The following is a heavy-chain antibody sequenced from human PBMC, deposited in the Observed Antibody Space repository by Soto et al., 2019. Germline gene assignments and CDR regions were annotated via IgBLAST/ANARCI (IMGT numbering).Heavy chain of an antibody. J-gene: IGHJ4*02. V-gene: IGHV3-23*01. CDR3: ARTGIVGTTKFDY. Sequence: PGGSLRLSCAASGFTFSSYSMSWVRQDPGKGLQWASVISGNGINTYSADFVKGRFTISRDNSKNTLYLQMNSLRAEDTAVYYCARTGIVGTTKFDYWGQGALVTVSS. CDR1: GFTFSSYS. D-gene: IGHD1-26*01. CDR2: ISGNGINT.